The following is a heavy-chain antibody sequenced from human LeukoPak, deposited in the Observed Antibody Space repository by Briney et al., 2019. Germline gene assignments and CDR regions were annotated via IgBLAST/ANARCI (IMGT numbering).Heavy chain of an antibody. CDR2: IYPGDSDT. V-gene: IGHV5-51*01. Sequence: GESLKISCKGSGYSFTSYWIGWVRQMPGKGLEWMGTIYPGDSDTRYSPSFQGQVTISADKSISTAYLQWSSLKASDTAMYYCARLGCSSTSCYSNGYYFDYWGQGTLVTVSS. CDR1: GYSFTSYW. J-gene: IGHJ4*02. CDR3: ARLGCSSTSCYSNGYYFDY. D-gene: IGHD2-2*01.